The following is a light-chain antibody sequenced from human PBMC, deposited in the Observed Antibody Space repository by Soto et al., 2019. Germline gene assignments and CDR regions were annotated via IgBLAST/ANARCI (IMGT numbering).Light chain of an antibody. V-gene: IGKV1-39*01. J-gene: IGKJ4*01. CDR3: QQSYTATT. CDR2: TAS. CDR1: QSISSY. Sequence: DIQMTQSPSSLSASLGDRVTITCRASQSISSYLNWYQQKSGGAPKLLIHTASTLQSGVPSRFSGSGSVTDFTLTISNLQPEDFAIYYCQQSYTATTFGGGTKVEMK.